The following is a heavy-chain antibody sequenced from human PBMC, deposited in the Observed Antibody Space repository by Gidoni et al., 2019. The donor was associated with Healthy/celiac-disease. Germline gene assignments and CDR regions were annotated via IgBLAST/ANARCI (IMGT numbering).Heavy chain of an antibody. CDR2: ISYDGSNK. D-gene: IGHD3-10*01. J-gene: IGHJ4*02. Sequence: QVQLVESGGGVVQPGRSLRLSCAASGFTFSSYAMHWVRQAPGKGLEWVAVISYDGSNKYYADSVKGRFTISRDNSKNTLYLQMNSLRAEDTAVYYCARAPPDDGGFDYWGQGTLVTVSS. V-gene: IGHV3-30-3*01. CDR1: GFTFSSYA. CDR3: ARAPPDDGGFDY.